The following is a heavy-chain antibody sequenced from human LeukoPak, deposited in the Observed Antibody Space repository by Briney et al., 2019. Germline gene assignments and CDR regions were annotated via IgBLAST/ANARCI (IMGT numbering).Heavy chain of an antibody. J-gene: IGHJ4*02. V-gene: IGHV1-2*02. CDR1: GYTFTGYY. CDR3: ARAYYDFWSGPGRFDY. CDR2: INPNSGGT. D-gene: IGHD3-3*01. Sequence: ASVKVSCKASGYTFTGYYMHWVRQAPGQGLEWMGWINPNSGGTNYAQKFQGRVTMTRDTSISTAYMELSRLRSDDTAVYYCARAYYDFWSGPGRFDYWGQGTLVTVSS.